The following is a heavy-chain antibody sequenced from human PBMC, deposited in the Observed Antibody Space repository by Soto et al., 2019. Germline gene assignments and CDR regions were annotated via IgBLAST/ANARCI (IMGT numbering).Heavy chain of an antibody. J-gene: IGHJ6*02. D-gene: IGHD1-26*01. CDR3: ARGPIGWERLPPPSYYYYYGMDV. V-gene: IGHV1-2*04. CDR2: INPNSGGT. CDR1: GYTFTGYY. Sequence: ASVKVSCKASGYTFTGYYMHWVRQAPGQGLEWMGWINPNSGGTNYAQKFQGWVTMTRDTSISAAYMELSRLRSDDTAVYYCARGPIGWERLPPPSYYYYYGMDVWGQGTTVTVSS.